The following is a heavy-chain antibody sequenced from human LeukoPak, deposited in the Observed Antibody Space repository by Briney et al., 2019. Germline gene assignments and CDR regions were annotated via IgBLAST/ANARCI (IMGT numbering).Heavy chain of an antibody. CDR1: GVTFSSYA. CDR3: AKAGSGSGSYAFDI. J-gene: IGHJ3*02. V-gene: IGHV3-23*01. Sequence: GGSLRLSCAAPGVTFSSYAMSWVRQAPGKGLQWVSAISGSGGSTYHADSVKGRFTISRDNSKNTLYLQMNSLRAEDTAVYYCAKAGSGSGSYAFDIWGQGTMVTVSS. CDR2: ISGSGGST. D-gene: IGHD3-10*01.